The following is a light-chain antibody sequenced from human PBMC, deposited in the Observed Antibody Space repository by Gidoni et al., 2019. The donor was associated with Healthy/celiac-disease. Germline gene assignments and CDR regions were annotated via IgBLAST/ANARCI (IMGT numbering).Light chain of an antibody. CDR3: CSYAGSYV. CDR2: DVS. Sequence: QSALTQPRSVSGSPGQSVTISCTGTSSDVGGYNYVSWYQQHPGKAPKLMIYDVSKRPSGVPDRFSGSKSGNTASLTISGLQAEDEADYYCCSYAGSYVVGTGTKVTAL. J-gene: IGLJ1*01. CDR1: SSDVGGYNY. V-gene: IGLV2-11*01.